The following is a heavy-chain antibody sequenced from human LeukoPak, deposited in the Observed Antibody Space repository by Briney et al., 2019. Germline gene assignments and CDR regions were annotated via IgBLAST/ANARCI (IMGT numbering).Heavy chain of an antibody. Sequence: PSETLSLTCAVSGGSISNYFLTWIRQPPGKGLEWIGYIYTSGSTNYNPSLESRVTMSVDTSKNQVSLRLNSVTAADTAVYYCTRGFLQIDYWGQGTLVTVSS. CDR3: TRGFLQIDY. V-gene: IGHV4-4*09. CDR1: GGSISNYF. CDR2: IYTSGST. J-gene: IGHJ4*02.